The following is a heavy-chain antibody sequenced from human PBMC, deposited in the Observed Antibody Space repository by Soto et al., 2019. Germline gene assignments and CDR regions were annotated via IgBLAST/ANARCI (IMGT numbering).Heavy chain of an antibody. Sequence: PGGSLRLSCAASGFTFSSYDMHWVRQATGKGLEWVSAIGTAGDTYYPGSVKGRFTISRENAKNSLYLQMNSLRAGDTAVYYCARAAQYSHNFYYYYYGMDVWGQGTTVTVSS. CDR1: GFTFSSYD. CDR2: IGTAGDT. V-gene: IGHV3-13*01. D-gene: IGHD5-18*01. J-gene: IGHJ6*02. CDR3: ARAAQYSHNFYYYYYGMDV.